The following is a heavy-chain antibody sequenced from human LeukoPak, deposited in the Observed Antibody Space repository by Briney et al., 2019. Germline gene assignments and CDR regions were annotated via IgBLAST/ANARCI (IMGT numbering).Heavy chain of an antibody. Sequence: GGSLRLSCAASGFTFSSYSMNWVRQAPGKGLEWVSAISGSGGSTYYADSVKGRFTISRDNSKNTLYLQMNSLRAEDTAVYYCAKHTSTYSSGWSRGSYYYYGMDVWGQGTTVTVSS. D-gene: IGHD6-13*01. J-gene: IGHJ6*02. V-gene: IGHV3-23*01. CDR3: AKHTSTYSSGWSRGSYYYYGMDV. CDR2: ISGSGGST. CDR1: GFTFSSYS.